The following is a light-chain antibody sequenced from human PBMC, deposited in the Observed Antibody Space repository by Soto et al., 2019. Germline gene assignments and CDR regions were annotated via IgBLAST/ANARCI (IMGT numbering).Light chain of an antibody. CDR2: GAS. CDR3: QQYDSSPLT. J-gene: IGKJ4*01. Sequence: EIVLTQSPGTLSLSPGDRATLSCRASQSVSSSFLAWYQQKPGQAPRLLIYGASSRATGIPDRFSGSGSGTDFTLTISRLEPEDVAVYYCQQYDSSPLTFGGGTKMEIK. V-gene: IGKV3-20*01. CDR1: QSVSSSF.